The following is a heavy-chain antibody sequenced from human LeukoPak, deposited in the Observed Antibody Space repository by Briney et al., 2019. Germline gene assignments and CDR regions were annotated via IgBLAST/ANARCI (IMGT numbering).Heavy chain of an antibody. CDR1: GYTFTGYY. V-gene: IGHV1-2*06. J-gene: IGHJ1*01. CDR3: ARVPYYDSSGYTEYFQH. Sequence: ASVKVSCKASGYTFTGYYMHWVRQAPGQGLEWMGRIKPNGGGTNYAQKVQGRVTMTRDTSSSTAYMELSRLRSDDTAVYYCARVPYYDSSGYTEYFQHWGQGTLVTVSS. CDR2: IKPNGGGT. D-gene: IGHD3-22*01.